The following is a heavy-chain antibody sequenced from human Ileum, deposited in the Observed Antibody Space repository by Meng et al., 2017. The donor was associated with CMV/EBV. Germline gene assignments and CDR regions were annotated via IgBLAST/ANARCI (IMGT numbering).Heavy chain of an antibody. V-gene: IGHV4-4*02. CDR3: ALSYDSSGCFDY. J-gene: IGHJ4*02. CDR1: GGSISSSNW. D-gene: IGHD3-22*01. CDR2: IYHSGST. Sequence: AVSGGSISSSNWWSWVRQPPGKGLEWIGEIYHSGSTNYSPSLKSRVTISVDKSKNQFSLKLSSVTAADTAVYYCALSYDSSGCFDYWGQGTLVTVSS.